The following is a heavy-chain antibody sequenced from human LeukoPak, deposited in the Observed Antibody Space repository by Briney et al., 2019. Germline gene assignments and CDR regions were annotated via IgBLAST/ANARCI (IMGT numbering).Heavy chain of an antibody. Sequence: PSETLSLTPTVSVGSISSYYWSWIRQPPGKGLECSGYIYYSGSTNYNPSLKSRVTISVDTSKNQFSLQLSSVTAADTDVYYCARGNGIVGAIFDYWGQGTLVTVSS. CDR1: VGSISSYY. V-gene: IGHV4-59*08. J-gene: IGHJ4*02. D-gene: IGHD1-26*01. CDR2: IYYSGST. CDR3: ARGNGIVGAIFDY.